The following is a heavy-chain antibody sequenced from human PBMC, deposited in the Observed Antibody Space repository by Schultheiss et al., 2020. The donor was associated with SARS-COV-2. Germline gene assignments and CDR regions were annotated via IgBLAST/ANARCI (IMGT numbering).Heavy chain of an antibody. Sequence: GGSLRLSCAGSGFTFSTYWMSWVRQAPGKGLEWVANIKQDGSEKYYVDSVKGRFTISRDNAKNSLYLQMNSLSAEDTAVYYCARTRYCSSGRCYSDYWGQGTLVTVSS. CDR2: IKQDGSEK. D-gene: IGHD2-15*01. V-gene: IGHV3-7*01. CDR1: GFTFSTYW. CDR3: ARTRYCSSGRCYSDY. J-gene: IGHJ4*02.